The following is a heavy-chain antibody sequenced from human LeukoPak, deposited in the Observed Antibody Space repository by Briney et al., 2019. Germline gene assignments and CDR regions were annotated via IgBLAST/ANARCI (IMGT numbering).Heavy chain of an antibody. V-gene: IGHV3-7*03. CDR3: ARVLRYCSGGNCYSGGLGYMDV. D-gene: IGHD2-15*01. J-gene: IGHJ6*03. CDR1: GFTFSSYW. CDR2: IKQDGSEK. Sequence: GGSLRLSCAASGFTFSSYWMSWVRQAPGKGLEWVANIKQDGSEKYYVDSVKGRFTISRDNAKNSLYLQMNSLRAEDTAVYYCARVLRYCSGGNCYSGGLGYMDVWGKGTTVTISS.